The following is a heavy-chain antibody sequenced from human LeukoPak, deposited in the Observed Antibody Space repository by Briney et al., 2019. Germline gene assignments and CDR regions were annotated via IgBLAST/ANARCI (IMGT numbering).Heavy chain of an antibody. CDR3: ARPRGTVVSSYYDSSGPDAFDI. CDR1: GYSFTSYW. Sequence: KPGESLKISCKGSGYSFTSYWIGWVRQMPGKGLEWMGIIYPGGSDTRYSPSFTGQVTISADKSISTAYLQWSSLKASDTAMYYCARPRGTVVSSYYDSSGPDAFDIWGQGTMVTVSS. J-gene: IGHJ3*02. CDR2: IYPGGSDT. D-gene: IGHD3-22*01. V-gene: IGHV5-51*03.